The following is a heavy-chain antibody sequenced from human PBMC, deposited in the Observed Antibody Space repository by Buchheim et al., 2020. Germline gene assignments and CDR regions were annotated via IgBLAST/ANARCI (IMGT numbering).Heavy chain of an antibody. CDR3: AKGFCSSTSCYFLEYFQH. D-gene: IGHD2-2*01. J-gene: IGHJ1*01. CDR2: ISGSGGST. V-gene: IGHV3-23*01. CDR1: GFTFSNYA. Sequence: EVQLLESGGGLVQPGGSLRLSCAASGFTFSNYAMSWVRQAPGKGLAWVSGISGSGGSTNYADSVKGRFTISRDNSKNTLCLPMNSLRAEDTAVYYCAKGFCSSTSCYFLEYFQHWGQGTL.